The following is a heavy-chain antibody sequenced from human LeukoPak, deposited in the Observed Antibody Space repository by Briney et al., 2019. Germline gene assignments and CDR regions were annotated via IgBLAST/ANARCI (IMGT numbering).Heavy chain of an antibody. CDR2: IIPIFGTA. CDR1: GGTFSSYA. V-gene: IGHV1-69*01. CDR3: ASWSKDYYGSGSYYKDAFDI. D-gene: IGHD3-10*01. J-gene: IGHJ3*02. Sequence: SVKVSCKASGGTFSSYAISWVRQAPGQGLEWMGGIIPIFGTANYAQKFQGRVTITADESTSTAHMELSSLRSEDTAVYYCASWSKDYYGSGSYYKDAFDIWGQGTMVTVSS.